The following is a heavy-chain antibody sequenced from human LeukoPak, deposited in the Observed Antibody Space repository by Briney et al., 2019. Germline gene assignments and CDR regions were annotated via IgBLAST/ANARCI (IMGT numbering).Heavy chain of an antibody. Sequence: SETLSLTCTVSGYSISSGYYWGWIWPPPGRGLEWIGTIYQTGSTYYNPSLKSRVTISVDTSKNQFSLKLSSVTAADTAVYYCARRRSPSETGAFDIWGQGTIVTVSS. CDR3: ARRRSPSETGAFDI. CDR2: IYQTGST. CDR1: GYSISSGYY. D-gene: IGHD5-24*01. V-gene: IGHV4-38-2*02. J-gene: IGHJ3*02.